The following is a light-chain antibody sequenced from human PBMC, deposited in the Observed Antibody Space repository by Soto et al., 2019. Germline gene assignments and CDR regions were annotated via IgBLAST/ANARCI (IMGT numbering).Light chain of an antibody. CDR1: SSDVGAYNS. Sequence: QSALTQPASVSGSPGQSIAISWTGTSSDVGAYNSVSWYQQYPGKAPKLMIHDVSNRPSGVSDRFSGSKSGNTASLTISGLQAEDEADYYCSSYTSSNSYVFGSGTKLTVL. V-gene: IGLV2-14*01. J-gene: IGLJ1*01. CDR2: DVS. CDR3: SSYTSSNSYV.